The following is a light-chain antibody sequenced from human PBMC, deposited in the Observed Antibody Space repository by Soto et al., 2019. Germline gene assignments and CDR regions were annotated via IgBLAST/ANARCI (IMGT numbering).Light chain of an antibody. CDR3: SSYTSSSTRV. J-gene: IGLJ1*01. CDR1: SSDVGGYNS. V-gene: IGLV2-14*01. Sequence: QSVLAQPASVSGSPGQSITISCTGTSSDVGGYNSVSWYQQHPGKAPKLVIYEVTNRPSGISNRFSGSKSGNTASLTISGLQAEDEADYYCSSYTSSSTRVFGTWTKVTAL. CDR2: EVT.